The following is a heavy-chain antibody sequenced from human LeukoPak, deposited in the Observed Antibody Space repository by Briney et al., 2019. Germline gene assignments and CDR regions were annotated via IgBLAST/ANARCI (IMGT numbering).Heavy chain of an antibody. Sequence: SETLSLTCAVYGGSFSGYYWSWIRQPPGKGLEWIGEINHSGSTNYNPSLKSRVTISVDTSKNQFSLKLSSVTAADTAVYYCARGGELLARFDYRGQGTLVTVSS. CDR1: GGSFSGYY. CDR2: INHSGST. CDR3: ARGGELLARFDY. V-gene: IGHV4-34*01. D-gene: IGHD1-26*01. J-gene: IGHJ4*02.